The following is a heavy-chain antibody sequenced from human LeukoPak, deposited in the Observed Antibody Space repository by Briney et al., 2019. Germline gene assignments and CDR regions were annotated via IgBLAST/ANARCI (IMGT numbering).Heavy chain of an antibody. Sequence: PGGSLRLSCAASGFTFSSNGMHWVRQAPGKGLESGAFIQNDGNNKKYADSVKGRFTISRDNSKNTLYLQMNSLRAEDTAVYYCARDWGTSSLYLVNWGQGTLVTVSS. CDR3: ARDWGTSSLYLVN. J-gene: IGHJ4*02. CDR2: IQNDGNNK. D-gene: IGHD6-6*01. V-gene: IGHV3-30*02. CDR1: GFTFSSNG.